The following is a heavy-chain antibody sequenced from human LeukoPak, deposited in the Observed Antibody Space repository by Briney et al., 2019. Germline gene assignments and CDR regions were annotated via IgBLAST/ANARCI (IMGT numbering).Heavy chain of an antibody. CDR3: ARGGIAVDQLSIHSNWFDP. D-gene: IGHD6-19*01. CDR1: GGSISSYY. V-gene: IGHV4-59*01. Sequence: PSETLSLTCTVPGGSISSYYWSWIRQPPGKGLEWIGYIYYSGSTNYNPSLKSRVTISVDTSKNQFSLKLSSVTAADTAVYYCARGGIAVDQLSIHSNWFDPWGQGILVTVSS. J-gene: IGHJ5*02. CDR2: IYYSGST.